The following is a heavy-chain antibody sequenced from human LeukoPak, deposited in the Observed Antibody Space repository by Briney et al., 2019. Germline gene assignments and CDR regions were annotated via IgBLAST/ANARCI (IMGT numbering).Heavy chain of an antibody. V-gene: IGHV4-59*01. Sequence: SETLSLTCTVSGGSINYYYWTWIRQPPGKGLEWIGYVYHSGSTNYNPSLKSRVSISTDTSRKQFSLKLSSVTAADTAVYYCARDLFGVVSAVGMDVWGHGTTVTVSS. D-gene: IGHD3-3*01. CDR3: ARDLFGVVSAVGMDV. J-gene: IGHJ6*02. CDR1: GGSINYYY. CDR2: VYHSGST.